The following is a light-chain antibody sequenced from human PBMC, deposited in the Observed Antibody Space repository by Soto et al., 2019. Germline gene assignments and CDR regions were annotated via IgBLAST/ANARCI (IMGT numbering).Light chain of an antibody. CDR3: KKCDYLPI. J-gene: IGKJ3*01. CDR2: DAS. V-gene: IGKV1-33*01. Sequence: DIQMTQSPSSLSASVGDRVTITCQASHDITSYLNWYQHKPGKAPKLLSYDASILEAGVPSRFSGSGSGTDFTFTISSLQPEDVATYYCKKCDYLPIFGPGTTVDFK. CDR1: HDITSY.